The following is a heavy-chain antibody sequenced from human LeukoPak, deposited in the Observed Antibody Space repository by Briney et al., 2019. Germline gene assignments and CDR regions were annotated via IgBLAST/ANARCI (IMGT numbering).Heavy chain of an antibody. CDR2: INPDGSER. CDR3: GRGHYGLDV. V-gene: IGHV3-7*04. J-gene: IGHJ6*02. Sequence: GGSLRLSCAASGFSFSGSWMTWVRQTPGGGLEWVAHINPDGSERDYVDSVKGRLTISRDNAANSLSLQMNSLRVEDTAVYYCGRGHYGLDVWGRGTTVTTSS. CDR1: GFSFSGSW.